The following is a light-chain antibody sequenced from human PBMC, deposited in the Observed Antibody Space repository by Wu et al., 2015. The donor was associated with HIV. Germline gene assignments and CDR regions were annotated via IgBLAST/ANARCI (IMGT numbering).Light chain of an antibody. Sequence: DIQMTQSPSTLSASVGDRVTITCRASQNINSWLAWYQQKLGKAPTLLIYKASSLETGVPSRFSGSGSGTEFTLTINNLQPDDFATYYCQQFNSYAWTFGQGTKVESK. J-gene: IGKJ1*01. CDR1: QNINSW. CDR2: KAS. CDR3: QQFNSYAWT. V-gene: IGKV1-5*03.